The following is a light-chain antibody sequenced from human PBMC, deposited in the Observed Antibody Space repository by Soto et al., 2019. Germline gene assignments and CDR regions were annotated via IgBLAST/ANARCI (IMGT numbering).Light chain of an antibody. J-gene: IGKJ4*01. V-gene: IGKV1-12*01. CDR3: QQANSFSGLT. CDR1: QGINNW. CDR2: AAA. Sequence: DIQMTQSPSSVSASIGDRVTITCRASQGINNWLAWYQQKPGKAPKLLIYAAASLQSGVPPRFSGSGFGTDFTLTISSLQPEDFATYYCQQANSFSGLTFGGGTKVEIK.